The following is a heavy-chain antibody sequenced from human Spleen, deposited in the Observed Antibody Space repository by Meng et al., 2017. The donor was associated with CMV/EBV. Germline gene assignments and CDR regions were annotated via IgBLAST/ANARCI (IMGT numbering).Heavy chain of an antibody. CDR2: IFPGVSDT. D-gene: IGHD3-3*01. CDR3: ARQHDFWKPLDY. Sequence: SCKGAGYSFASYWIAWVRQMPGKGLEWMGIIFPGVSDTRYSPSFQGQVTISADKSISTAYLQWSSLQASDTAIYYCARQHDFWKPLDYWGEGTLVTVSS. V-gene: IGHV5-51*01. CDR1: GYSFASYW. J-gene: IGHJ4*02.